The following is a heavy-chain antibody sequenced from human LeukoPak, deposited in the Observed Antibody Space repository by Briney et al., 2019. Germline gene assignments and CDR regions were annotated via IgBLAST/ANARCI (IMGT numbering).Heavy chain of an antibody. CDR2: IGTAGEI. CDR1: GFTFSDSA. J-gene: IGHJ2*01. V-gene: IGHV3-13*01. D-gene: IGHD6-13*01. CDR3: ARAAYSSTWYSRYFDL. Sequence: GGSLRLSCAASGFTFSDSAMHWVRQASGKGLEWVSGIGTAGEIYYPGSVKGRFTISRENAKNSLYLQMNSLRAGDTAVYYCARAAYSSTWYSRYFDLWGRGTLVTVSS.